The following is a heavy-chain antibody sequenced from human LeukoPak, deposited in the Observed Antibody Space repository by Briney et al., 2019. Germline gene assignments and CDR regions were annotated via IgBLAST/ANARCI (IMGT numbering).Heavy chain of an antibody. D-gene: IGHD6-19*01. V-gene: IGHV4-34*01. CDR2: INHSGST. J-gene: IGHJ5*02. CDR3: ARDLLSQWLVRGFDP. Sequence: SETLSLTCAVYGGSFSGYYWSWIRQPPGKGLEWIGEINHSGSTNYNPSLKSRVTISVDKSKNQFSLKLSSVTAADTAVYYCARDLLSQWLVRGFDPWGQGTLVTVSS. CDR1: GGSFSGYY.